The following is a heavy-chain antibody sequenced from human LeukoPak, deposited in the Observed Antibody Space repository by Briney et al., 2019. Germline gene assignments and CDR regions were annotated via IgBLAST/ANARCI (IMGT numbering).Heavy chain of an antibody. CDR3: ARGGYHDSRGYGWGAFDI. J-gene: IGHJ3*02. D-gene: IGHD3-22*01. CDR2: IYTSGST. CDR1: GGSISSYY. V-gene: IGHV4-4*07. Sequence: NPSETLSLTCTVSGGSISSYYWSWIRQPAGKGLEWIGRIYTSGSTNYNPSLKSRVTMSVDTSKNQFSLKLSSVTAADTAVYYCARGGYHDSRGYGWGAFDIWGQGTMVTVSS.